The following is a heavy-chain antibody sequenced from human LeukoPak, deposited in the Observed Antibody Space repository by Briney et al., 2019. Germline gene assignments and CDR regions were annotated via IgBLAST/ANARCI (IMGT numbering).Heavy chain of an antibody. Sequence: ASVKVSCKTSGYTFTSYAIHWVRQAPGQRLEWMGWINAGNGNTKYSQKFEGRVTITRDTSASTAYMDLSSLRSEDTAVYYCARGPPYSYGVFGFWGQGTLVTVSS. CDR1: GYTFTSYA. V-gene: IGHV1-3*01. CDR3: ARGPPYSYGVFGF. D-gene: IGHD5-18*01. J-gene: IGHJ4*02. CDR2: INAGNGNT.